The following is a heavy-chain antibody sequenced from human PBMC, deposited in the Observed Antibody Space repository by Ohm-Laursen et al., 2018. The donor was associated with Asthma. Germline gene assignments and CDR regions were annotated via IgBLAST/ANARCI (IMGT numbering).Heavy chain of an antibody. J-gene: IGHJ4*02. CDR1: GFTFNKHH. D-gene: IGHD4-17*01. CDR2: IDGSGGRT. CDR3: AKDTGDYTFDY. V-gene: IGHV3-23*01. Sequence: SLRLSCSASGFTFNKHHMTWVRQAPGKGLEWVSAIDGSGGRTYYADSVKGRFTISRDNPRNTLYLQMNSLRAEDTAVYYCAKDTGDYTFDYWGQGTLVTVSS.